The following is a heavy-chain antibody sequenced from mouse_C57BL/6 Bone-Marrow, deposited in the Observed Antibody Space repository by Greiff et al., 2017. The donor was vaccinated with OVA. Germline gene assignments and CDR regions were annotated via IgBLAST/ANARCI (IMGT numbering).Heavy chain of an antibody. CDR1: GFNIKNTY. D-gene: IGHD2-3*01. Sequence: VQLQQSVAELVRPGASVKLSCTASGFNIKNTYMPWVKQKPEQGLAWIGRIGPANGNTKYAPKFQGKATITADTSSNTAYLQLSSLTSEDTAIYYCDGYYRDYWGQGTSVTVSS. V-gene: IGHV14-3*01. J-gene: IGHJ4*01. CDR3: DGYYRDY. CDR2: IGPANGNT.